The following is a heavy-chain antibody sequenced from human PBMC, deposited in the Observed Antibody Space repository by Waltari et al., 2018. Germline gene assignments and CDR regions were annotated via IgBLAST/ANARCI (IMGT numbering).Heavy chain of an antibody. J-gene: IGHJ3*02. CDR2: IIPIFGTA. D-gene: IGHD6-13*01. CDR1: GGAFRSYA. CDR3: ARSHLWYSSSWGARAFDI. Sequence: QVQLVQSGAEVKKHGSSVKVSCKAAGGAFRSYALSWVRQAPGPGLEWMGGIIPIFGTANYAQKFQGRVTITADESTSTAYMELSSLRSEDTAVYYCARSHLWYSSSWGARAFDIWGQGTMVTVSS. V-gene: IGHV1-69*13.